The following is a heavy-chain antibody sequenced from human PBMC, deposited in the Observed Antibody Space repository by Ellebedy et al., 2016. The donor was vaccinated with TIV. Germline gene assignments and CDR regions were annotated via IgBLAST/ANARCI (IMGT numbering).Heavy chain of an antibody. J-gene: IGHJ3*02. D-gene: IGHD4-23*01. CDR1: GGSFSGYY. Sequence: SETLSLTCAVYGGSFSGYYWSWIRQPPRKGLEWIGEINHSGSTNYNPSLKSRVSISVDTSKNQLSLKLNSVTAADTAVYYCARQYPSLRGGAFDIWGQGTMVTVSS. CDR3: ARQYPSLRGGAFDI. V-gene: IGHV4-34*01. CDR2: INHSGST.